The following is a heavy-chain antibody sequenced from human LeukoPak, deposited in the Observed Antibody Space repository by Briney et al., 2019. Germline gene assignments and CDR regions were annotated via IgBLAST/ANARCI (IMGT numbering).Heavy chain of an antibody. J-gene: IGHJ3*02. D-gene: IGHD2-2*01. Sequence: SETLSLTCAVYGGSFSGYYWSWIRQPPGKRLEWIGRIYTSGSTNYNPSLKSRVTISVDTSKNQFSLKLNSVTAADTAVYYCARGYLGYCTSTSCYSGAFDIWGQGTMVTVSS. CDR3: ARGYLGYCTSTSCYSGAFDI. CDR1: GGSFSGYY. V-gene: IGHV4-4*08. CDR2: IYTSGST.